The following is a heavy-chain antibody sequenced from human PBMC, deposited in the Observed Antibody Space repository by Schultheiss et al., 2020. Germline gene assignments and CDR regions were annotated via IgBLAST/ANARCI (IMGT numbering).Heavy chain of an antibody. J-gene: IGHJ4*02. CDR1: GFTVSSNY. D-gene: IGHD2-15*01. CDR2: IKEDGSMK. CDR3: ATDSGAYKPLDY. Sequence: GGSLTLSCAASGFTVSSNYMSWVRQAPGKGLEWVANIKEDGSMKYYVDSLKDRFTIFRDNAKNSVYLQMNSLRVEDTAVYYCATDSGAYKPLDYWGRGTLVTVSS. V-gene: IGHV3-7*01.